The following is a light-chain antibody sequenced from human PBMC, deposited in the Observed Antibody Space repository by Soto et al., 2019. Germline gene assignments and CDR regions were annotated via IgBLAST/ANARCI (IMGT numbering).Light chain of an antibody. Sequence: EVVMTQSPATLSVSPGERATLSCRASQSVNSNFAWYQQKPGQTPSLLIYDASTRATGVPARFSGSGSGTEFPLTISSQQSEDSAVYYCQEYDYWQTFGQGTTVEI. CDR1: QSVNSN. CDR2: DAS. J-gene: IGKJ1*01. V-gene: IGKV3-15*01. CDR3: QEYDYWQT.